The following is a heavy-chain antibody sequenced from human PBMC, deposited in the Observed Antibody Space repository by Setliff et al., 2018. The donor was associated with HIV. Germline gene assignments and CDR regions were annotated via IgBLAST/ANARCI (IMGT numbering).Heavy chain of an antibody. CDR1: GDSFSSNTNH. J-gene: IGHJ6*02. CDR2: IFHSGTT. V-gene: IGHV4-39*07. Sequence: SETLSLTCTVSGDSFSSNTNHWGWIRQPPGKGLEWIGNIFHSGTTYYNPSLMSRVSILVDTSKNQFSLKMTSVTAADTAVYYCVRDLRGYSGYDFQSYYYYGMDVWGQGTTVTVSS. D-gene: IGHD5-12*01. CDR3: VRDLRGYSGYDFQSYYYYGMDV.